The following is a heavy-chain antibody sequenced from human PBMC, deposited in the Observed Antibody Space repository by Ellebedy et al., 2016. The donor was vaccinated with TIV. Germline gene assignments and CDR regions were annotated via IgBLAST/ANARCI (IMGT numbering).Heavy chain of an antibody. J-gene: IGHJ4*02. CDR3: TRMYGFDADKKPYYFDF. CDR2: IKSKADGETT. CDR1: GFTFRNAW. V-gene: IGHV3-15*01. Sequence: GGSLRLSXAASGFTFRNAWMSWVRQTPGKGLEWVAHIKSKADGETTDYAAPVKGRFTVSRDDSKNTLYLQMNSLKTEDTAVYFCTRMYGFDADKKPYYFDFWGQGTLVTVSS. D-gene: IGHD2-8*01.